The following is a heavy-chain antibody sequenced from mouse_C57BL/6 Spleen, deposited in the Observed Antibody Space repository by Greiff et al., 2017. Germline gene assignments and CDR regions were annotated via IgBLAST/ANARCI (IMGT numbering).Heavy chain of an antibody. J-gene: IGHJ4*01. V-gene: IGHV1-69*01. Sequence: VQLQQPGAELVMPGASVKLSCKASGYTFTSYWMHWVKQRPGQGLEWIGEIDPSDSYTNYNQKFKGKSTLTVDKSSSTAYMQLSSLTSEDSAVYYCARSHYYGSTSAMDYWGQGTSVTVSS. D-gene: IGHD1-1*01. CDR2: IDPSDSYT. CDR1: GYTFTSYW. CDR3: ARSHYYGSTSAMDY.